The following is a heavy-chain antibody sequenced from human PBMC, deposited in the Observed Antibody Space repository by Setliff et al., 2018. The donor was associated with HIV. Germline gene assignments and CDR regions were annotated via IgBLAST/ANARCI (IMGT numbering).Heavy chain of an antibody. J-gene: IGHJ6*02. V-gene: IGHV3-23*01. CDR3: AKDVCSGAYCYAYYYYGMDV. CDR2: LSGYGDST. D-gene: IGHD2-15*01. Sequence: GESLKISCAASGFSFTNYAMAWVRQAPGKGLEWVSALSGYGDSTYYADSVKGRLTVSRDNYKNTLYLQMNSLRVEDTAVYYCAKDVCSGAYCYAYYYYGMDVWGQGTMVTVSS. CDR1: GFSFTNYA.